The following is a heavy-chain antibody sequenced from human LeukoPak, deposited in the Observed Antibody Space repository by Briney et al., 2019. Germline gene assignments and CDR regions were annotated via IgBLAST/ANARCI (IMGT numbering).Heavy chain of an antibody. CDR1: GFTFTRYW. J-gene: IGHJ4*02. D-gene: IGHD6-6*01. CDR2: IDQDGSEQ. CDR3: SNGIYSSSY. V-gene: IGHV3-7*01. Sequence: HSGGSLRLSCAASGFTFTRYWMCWVRQAPGKGLEWVANIDQDGSEQYYLDSVEGRFTISRDNAKNSLYLQMDNLRAEDTAVYYCSNGIYSSSYWGRGTLVTVSS.